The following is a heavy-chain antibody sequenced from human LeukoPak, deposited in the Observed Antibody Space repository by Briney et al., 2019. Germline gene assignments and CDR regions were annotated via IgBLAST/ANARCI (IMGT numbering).Heavy chain of an antibody. D-gene: IGHD3-10*01. Sequence: PGRSLRLSCAASGFTFSSDAMHWVRQDPDKGLEWVALISYDGINKYYADSVKGRFTISRDNSKNSVSLQMDSLRAEDTAVYYCARARNYYGSGSFYAKIDSWGQGTLVTVSS. J-gene: IGHJ4*02. CDR1: GFTFSSDA. CDR3: ARARNYYGSGSFYAKIDS. V-gene: IGHV3-30*04. CDR2: ISYDGINK.